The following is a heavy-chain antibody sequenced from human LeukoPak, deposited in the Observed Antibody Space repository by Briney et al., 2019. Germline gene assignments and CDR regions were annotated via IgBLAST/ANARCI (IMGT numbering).Heavy chain of an antibody. CDR3: ARVPLRIAAAGTGWFDP. CDR1: GGSFSGYY. J-gene: IGHJ5*02. Sequence: PSETLSLTCAVYGGSFSGYYWSWIRQPPGKGLEWIGEINHSGSTNYNPSLKSRVTMSVDTSKNQFSLKLSSVTAPDTAVYYCARVPLRIAAAGTGWFDPWGQGTLVTVSS. D-gene: IGHD6-13*01. V-gene: IGHV4-34*01. CDR2: INHSGST.